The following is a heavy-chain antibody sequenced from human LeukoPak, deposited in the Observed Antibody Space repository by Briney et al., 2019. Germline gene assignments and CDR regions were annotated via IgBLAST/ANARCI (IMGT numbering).Heavy chain of an antibody. CDR3: ARQGGGFWYFDL. CDR2: IYYSGST. J-gene: IGHJ2*01. CDR1: GVSISSYY. Sequence: PSETLSLTCTVCGVSISSYYWSWIRQPPGKGLEWIGYIYYSGSTDYNPSLKSRVTISVDTSKNQFSLKLSSVTAADTAVYYCARQGGGFWYFDLWGRGTLVTVSS. D-gene: IGHD2-15*01. V-gene: IGHV4-59*08.